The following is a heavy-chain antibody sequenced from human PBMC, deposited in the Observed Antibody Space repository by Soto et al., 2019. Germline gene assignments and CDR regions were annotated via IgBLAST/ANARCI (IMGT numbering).Heavy chain of an antibody. J-gene: IGHJ6*02. CDR2: ISYEGSNT. CDR1: GFTFGTYA. CDR3: ARVTPGNNLYYFSGLDV. D-gene: IGHD1-1*01. V-gene: IGHV3-30-3*01. Sequence: QVHLVESGGGVVQPGRSLRLSCIASGFTFGTYAIHWVRQAPGKGLQWVALISYEGSNTYYADSVRGRFTISRDNSKNTVYLQMISLRPEDAGVYYCARVTPGNNLYYFSGLDVWGQGTSVTVSS.